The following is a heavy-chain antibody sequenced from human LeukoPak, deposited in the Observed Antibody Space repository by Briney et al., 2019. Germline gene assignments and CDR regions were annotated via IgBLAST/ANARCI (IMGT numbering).Heavy chain of an antibody. D-gene: IGHD3-10*01. CDR1: GFTFGDYA. CDR3: ARGARWFGETRRAFDY. Sequence: GGSLRLSCTASGFTFGDYAMSWFRQAPEKGLEWVSYISSSGSTIYYADSVKGRFTISRDNAKNSLYLQMNSLRAEDTAVYYCARGARWFGETRRAFDYWGQGTLVTVSS. J-gene: IGHJ4*02. V-gene: IGHV3-11*01. CDR2: ISSSGSTI.